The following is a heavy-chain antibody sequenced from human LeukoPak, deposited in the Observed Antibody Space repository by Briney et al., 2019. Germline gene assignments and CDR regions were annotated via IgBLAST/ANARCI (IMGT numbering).Heavy chain of an antibody. CDR2: MNPNSGNT. V-gene: IGHV1-8*01. CDR1: GYTFTSYD. Sequence: ASVKVSCKASGYTFTSYDINWVRQATGQGLEWMGWMNPNSGNTGYAQKFQGRVTMTRNTSISTAYMELSSLRSEDTAVYYCARGLWLVAYIWFDPWGQGTLVTVSS. CDR3: ARGLWLVAYIWFDP. J-gene: IGHJ5*02. D-gene: IGHD5-12*01.